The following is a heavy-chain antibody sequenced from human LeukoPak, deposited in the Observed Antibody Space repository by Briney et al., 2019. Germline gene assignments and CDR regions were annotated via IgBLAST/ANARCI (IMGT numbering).Heavy chain of an antibody. D-gene: IGHD3-22*01. Sequence: GSLRLSCAGSGFTFSDYYMSWVRQAPGKGLEWVSVFYSGGNTYYADSVKGRFTISRDNSKNTLYLQMNSLRAEDTAVYYCAKDRSIVVVVDLDYWGQGTQVTVSS. J-gene: IGHJ4*02. V-gene: IGHV3-66*01. CDR2: FYSGGNT. CDR1: GFTFSDYY. CDR3: AKDRSIVVVVDLDY.